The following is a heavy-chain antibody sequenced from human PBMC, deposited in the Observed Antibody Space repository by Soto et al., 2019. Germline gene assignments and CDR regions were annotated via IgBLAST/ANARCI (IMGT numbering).Heavy chain of an antibody. J-gene: IGHJ5*02. Sequence: PSETLSLTCTVSGGSITPYYWSWIRQPPGKGLEWIGYIYFAGTTTYNPSLKSRVTMSVDTSENQFSLKLTSVTAADTAVYYCARLWFGVQNWFDPWGQGTLVTVSS. CDR1: GGSITPYY. D-gene: IGHD3-10*01. V-gene: IGHV4-59*08. CDR3: ARLWFGVQNWFDP. CDR2: IYFAGTT.